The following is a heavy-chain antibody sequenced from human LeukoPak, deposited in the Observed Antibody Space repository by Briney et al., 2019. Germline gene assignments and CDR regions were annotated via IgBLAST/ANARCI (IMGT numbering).Heavy chain of an antibody. V-gene: IGHV4-4*02. Sequence: SETLSLTCAVSGGSISSNNWWSWVRQPPGKGLEWIGEIYHSGSTNYNPSLKSRVTISVDKSKNQFSLKLNSVTAADTAVYYCAAIVATNDAFDIWGQGTRVTVSS. CDR1: GGSISSNNW. D-gene: IGHD5-12*01. J-gene: IGHJ3*02. CDR3: AAIVATNDAFDI. CDR2: IYHSGST.